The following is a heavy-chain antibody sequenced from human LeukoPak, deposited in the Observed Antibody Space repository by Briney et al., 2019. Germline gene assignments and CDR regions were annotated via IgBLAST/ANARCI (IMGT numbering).Heavy chain of an antibody. V-gene: IGHV1-2*02. D-gene: IGHD6-13*01. CDR2: INPNSGGT. Sequence: AASVKVSCKASGYTFTGYYMHWVRQAPGQGLEWMGWINPNSGGTNYAQKFQGRVTMTRDTSISTAYMELSRLRSDDTAVYYCARDSHSVSYSSRLNWFDPWGQGTLVTVSS. CDR3: ARDSHSVSYSSRLNWFDP. CDR1: GYTFTGYY. J-gene: IGHJ5*02.